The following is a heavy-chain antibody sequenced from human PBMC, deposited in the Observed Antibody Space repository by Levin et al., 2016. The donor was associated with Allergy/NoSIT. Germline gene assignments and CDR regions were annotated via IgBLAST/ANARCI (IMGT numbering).Heavy chain of an antibody. J-gene: IGHJ4*02. CDR1: GGSFSGYY. Sequence: SETLSLTCAVYGGSFSGYYWSWIRQPPGKGLEWIGEINHSGSTNYNPSLKSRVTISVDTSKNQFSLKLSSVTAADTAVYYCARGPFRNGSSWSDLFDYWGQGTLVTVSS. D-gene: IGHD6-13*01. V-gene: IGHV4-34*01. CDR3: ARGPFRNGSSWSDLFDY. CDR2: INHSGST.